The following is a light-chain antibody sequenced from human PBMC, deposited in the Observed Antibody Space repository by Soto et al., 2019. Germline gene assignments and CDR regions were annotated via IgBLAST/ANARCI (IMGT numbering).Light chain of an antibody. CDR2: EVS. Sequence: QSVLTQPASVSWSPGQSITISCTGTSSDVGGYNYVSWYQLHPGKAPKRMVYEVSNRPSGVSNRFSGSRSGNTASLTISGLQAEDEADYYCSSYTSSTAYVFGTGTKVTVL. V-gene: IGLV2-14*01. CDR3: SSYTSSTAYV. J-gene: IGLJ1*01. CDR1: SSDVGGYNY.